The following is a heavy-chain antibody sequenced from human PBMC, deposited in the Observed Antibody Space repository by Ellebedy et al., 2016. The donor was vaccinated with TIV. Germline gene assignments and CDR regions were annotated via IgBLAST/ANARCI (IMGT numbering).Heavy chain of an antibody. CDR3: ARDPCSSTSCPWSDP. J-gene: IGHJ5*02. V-gene: IGHV1-2*02. CDR2: VYPKNGDT. Sequence: ASVKVSCKTSGYTFTAYHIHWVRQAPGQGLEWMGWVYPKNGDTTYAQKFQGRVTMTRDTSISTAYMELSRLRSDDTAVYYCARDPCSSTSCPWSDPWGQGTLVTVSS. CDR1: GYTFTAYH. D-gene: IGHD2-2*01.